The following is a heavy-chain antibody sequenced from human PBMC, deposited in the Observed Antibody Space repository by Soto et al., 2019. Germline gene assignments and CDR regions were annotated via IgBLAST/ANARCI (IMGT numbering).Heavy chain of an antibody. CDR2: ISYDGSNK. CDR1: GFTFSSYG. Sequence: GSLRLSCAASGFTFSSYGMHWVRQAPGKGLEWVAVISYDGSNKYYADSVKGRFTISRDNSKNTLYLQMNSLRAEDTAVYYCAKDLTFGGVIVIYGSSSDYYGMDVWGQGTTVTVSS. CDR3: AKDLTFGGVIVIYGSSSDYYGMDV. V-gene: IGHV3-30*18. J-gene: IGHJ6*02. D-gene: IGHD3-16*02.